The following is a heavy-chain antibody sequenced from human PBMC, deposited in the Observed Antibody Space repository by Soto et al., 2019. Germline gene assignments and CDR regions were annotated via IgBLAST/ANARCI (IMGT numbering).Heavy chain of an antibody. D-gene: IGHD3-16*01. J-gene: IGHJ4*02. Sequence: SGPTLVNPTQTLTLTCTFSGFPLSSKGMRVSWIRQPPGKALEWLARIDWDDDKFYSPSLRTRLAISKGTSKNQVVLTMTNVDPMDTATYYCARSPGGFTVATYFFDYWGQGTLVTVS. V-gene: IGHV2-70*04. CDR2: IDWDDDK. CDR3: ARSPGGFTVATYFFDY. CDR1: GFPLSSKGMR.